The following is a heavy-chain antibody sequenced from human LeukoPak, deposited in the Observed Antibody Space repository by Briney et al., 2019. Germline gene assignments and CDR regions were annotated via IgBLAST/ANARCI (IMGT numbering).Heavy chain of an antibody. CDR1: GYSITSSAYY. Sequence: KPSETLSLTCTVSGYSITSSAYYWGWIRRPPGKGLEWIGNIYYSGSTYYNPSLKSRVTISVDTPKNQFSLKLSSVTAADTAVYYCAREVYYGMDVWGQGTTVTVS. V-gene: IGHV4-39*02. CDR2: IYYSGST. CDR3: AREVYYGMDV. J-gene: IGHJ6*02.